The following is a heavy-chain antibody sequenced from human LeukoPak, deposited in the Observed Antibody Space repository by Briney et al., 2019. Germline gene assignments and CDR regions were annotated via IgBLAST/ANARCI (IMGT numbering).Heavy chain of an antibody. CDR2: INPNSGGT. CDR3: AREGAGRNDY. V-gene: IGHV1-2*02. CDR1: GYTLTGYY. Sequence: GASVKVSCKASGYTLTGYYMHWVRQAPGQGLEWMGWINPNSGGTNYAQKFQGRVTMTRDTSINTAYMELSRLESDDSAVYYCAREGAGRNDYWGQRTLVTVSS. D-gene: IGHD1-1*01. J-gene: IGHJ4*02.